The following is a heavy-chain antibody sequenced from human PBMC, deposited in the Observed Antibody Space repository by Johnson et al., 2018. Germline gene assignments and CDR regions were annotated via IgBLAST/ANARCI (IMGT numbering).Heavy chain of an antibody. D-gene: IGHD4-23*01. CDR1: GFTFSSYD. V-gene: IGHV3-13*01. CDR2: LGTAGDT. CDR3: ARGPCTVVTPEYFQH. J-gene: IGHJ1*01. Sequence: VQLQESGGGLVQPGGSLRLSCAASGFTFSSYDMHWVRQATGKGLEWVSALGTAGDTYYPGPVKGRFHISRENAQTSLYLQMDILSAEDTAGYYCARGPCTVVTPEYFQHWGQGTLVTVSS.